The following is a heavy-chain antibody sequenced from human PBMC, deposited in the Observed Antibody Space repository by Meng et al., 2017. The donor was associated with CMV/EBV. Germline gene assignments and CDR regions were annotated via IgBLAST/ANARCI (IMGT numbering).Heavy chain of an antibody. CDR1: GGTFSSYA. Sequence: GHRGRPGAGGKKPGSSVKVSCKASGGTFSSYAISWVRQAPGQGLEWMGGIFPIFGTANYAQKFQGRVTITADESTSTAYMELSSLRSEDTAVYYCARMPRDGYNYIDYWGQGTLVTVSS. D-gene: IGHD5-24*01. CDR3: ARMPRDGYNYIDY. CDR2: IFPIFGTA. V-gene: IGHV1-69*12. J-gene: IGHJ4*02.